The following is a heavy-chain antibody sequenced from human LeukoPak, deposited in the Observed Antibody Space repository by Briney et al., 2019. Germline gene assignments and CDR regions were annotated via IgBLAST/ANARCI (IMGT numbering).Heavy chain of an antibody. V-gene: IGHV1-69*05. Sequence: SVKVSCKASGGTFSSYAIGWVRQAPGQGLEWMGGIIPIFGTANYAQKFQGRVTITTDESTSTAYMELSSLRSEDTAVYYCASVRLVGATGARWFDPWGQGTLVTVSS. D-gene: IGHD1-26*01. J-gene: IGHJ5*02. CDR3: ASVRLVGATGARWFDP. CDR2: IIPIFGTA. CDR1: GGTFSSYA.